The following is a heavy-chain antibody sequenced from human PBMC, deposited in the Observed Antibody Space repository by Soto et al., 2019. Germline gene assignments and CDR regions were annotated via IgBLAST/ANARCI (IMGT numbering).Heavy chain of an antibody. CDR2: ISGSGGST. Sequence: PGGSLRLSCAASGFTFSSYAMSWVRQAPGKGLEWVSAISGSGGSTYYADSVKGRFAISRDNSKNTLYLQMNSLRAEDTAVYYCAKVIDSSGYPRAPYWGQGTLVTVSS. CDR3: AKVIDSSGYPRAPY. CDR1: GFTFSSYA. V-gene: IGHV3-23*01. D-gene: IGHD3-22*01. J-gene: IGHJ4*02.